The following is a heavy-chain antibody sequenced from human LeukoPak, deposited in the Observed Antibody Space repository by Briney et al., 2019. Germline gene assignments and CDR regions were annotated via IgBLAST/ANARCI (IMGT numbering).Heavy chain of an antibody. V-gene: IGHV4-59*01. CDR2: IYYSGST. D-gene: IGHD6-13*01. J-gene: IGHJ4*02. Sequence: SETLFLTCTVSGGSISSYYWSWIRQPPGKGLEWIGYIYYSGSTNYNPSLKSRVTISVDTSKNQFSLKLSSVTAADTAVYYCARAVPGIAAAGAVDYWGQGTLVTVSS. CDR1: GGSISSYY. CDR3: ARAVPGIAAAGAVDY.